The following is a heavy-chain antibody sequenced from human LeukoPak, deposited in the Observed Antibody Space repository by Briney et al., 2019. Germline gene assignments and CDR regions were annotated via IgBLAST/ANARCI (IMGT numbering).Heavy chain of an antibody. Sequence: GGSLRLSCAASGFTFSSYWMSWVRQAPGKGLEWVANIKQDGSEKYYVDSVKGRFTISRGNAKNSLYLQMNSLRAEDTAVYYCARDGSYDFWSGYHDAFDIWGQGTMVTVSS. D-gene: IGHD3-3*01. CDR1: GFTFSSYW. CDR3: ARDGSYDFWSGYHDAFDI. CDR2: IKQDGSEK. V-gene: IGHV3-7*01. J-gene: IGHJ3*02.